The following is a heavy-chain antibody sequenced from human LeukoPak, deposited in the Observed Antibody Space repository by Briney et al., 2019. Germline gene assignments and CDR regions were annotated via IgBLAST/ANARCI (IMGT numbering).Heavy chain of an antibody. CDR2: IYYSGST. V-gene: IGHV4-59*01. Sequence: SETLSLTCTVSGGSISSYYWSWIRQPPGKGLEWIGYIYYSGSTNYNPSLKSRVTISVDTSKNQFSLKLSSVTAADTAVYYCARADYDILTGPDHDAFDIWGQGTMVTVSS. D-gene: IGHD3-9*01. J-gene: IGHJ3*02. CDR1: GGSISSYY. CDR3: ARADYDILTGPDHDAFDI.